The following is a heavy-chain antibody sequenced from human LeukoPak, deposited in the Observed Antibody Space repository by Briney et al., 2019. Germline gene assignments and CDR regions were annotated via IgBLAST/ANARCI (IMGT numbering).Heavy chain of an antibody. CDR1: GFTFSSYW. V-gene: IGHV3-7*01. CDR2: INQDGSER. Sequence: GGSLRLSCAASGFTFSSYWMTWVRQAPGKGLEWVVNINQDGSERYYVDSVKGRFTISRDNAKNSLYLQMNSLRAEDTAVYHCATGRSCTTCYLPDYWGQGTLVTVSS. D-gene: IGHD2-2*01. CDR3: ATGRSCTTCYLPDY. J-gene: IGHJ4*02.